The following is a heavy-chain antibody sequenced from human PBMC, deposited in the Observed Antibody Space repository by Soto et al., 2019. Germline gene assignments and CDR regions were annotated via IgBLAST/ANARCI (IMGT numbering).Heavy chain of an antibody. V-gene: IGHV4-34*01. Sequence: SETLSLTCAVYGGSFSGYYWSWIRQPPGKGLEWIGEIDHSGSTNYNPSLKSRVTISVDTSKNQFSLKLSSVTAADTAVYYCARTYYYGSGSLYYFDYWGQGTLVTVSS. CDR3: ARTYYYGSGSLYYFDY. CDR1: GGSFSGYY. D-gene: IGHD3-10*01. CDR2: IDHSGST. J-gene: IGHJ4*02.